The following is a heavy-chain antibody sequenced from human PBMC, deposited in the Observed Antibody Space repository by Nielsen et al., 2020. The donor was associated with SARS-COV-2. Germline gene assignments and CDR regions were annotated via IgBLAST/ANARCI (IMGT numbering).Heavy chain of an antibody. Sequence: ASVKVSCKASGYTFTGYYMHWVRQAPGQGLEWMGWINPNSGGTNYAQKFQGRVTMTRDTSISTAYMELSRLRSEDTAVYYCARDLGVGAWRKDYYGMDVWGQGTTVTVSS. CDR1: GYTFTGYY. CDR2: INPNSGGT. V-gene: IGHV1-2*02. J-gene: IGHJ6*02. CDR3: ARDLGVGAWRKDYYGMDV. D-gene: IGHD1-26*01.